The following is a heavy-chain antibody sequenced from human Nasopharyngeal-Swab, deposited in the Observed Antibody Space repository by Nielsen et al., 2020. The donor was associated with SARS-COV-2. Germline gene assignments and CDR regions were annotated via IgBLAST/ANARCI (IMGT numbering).Heavy chain of an antibody. CDR1: RFTFDDYA. V-gene: IGHV3-9*01. CDR2: ISWHGNIR. D-gene: IGHD1-20*01. Sequence: SSAASRFTFDDYAMYWARQAPGKGLEGASGISWHGNIRGHADSVEGRFTISRDNAKSSLYLQMNSQRVEDTALYYCARENNWEALRYFDLWGRGTLVTVSS. CDR3: ARENNWEALRYFDL. J-gene: IGHJ2*01.